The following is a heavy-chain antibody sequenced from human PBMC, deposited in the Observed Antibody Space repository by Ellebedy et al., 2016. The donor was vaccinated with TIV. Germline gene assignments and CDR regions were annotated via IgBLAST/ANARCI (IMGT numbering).Heavy chain of an antibody. CDR3: ARVSGNWNYLDY. V-gene: IGHV3-53*01. CDR2: IYSGAST. CDR1: GFTVSSNY. Sequence: GESLKISXAASGFTVSSNYMNWVRQAPGKGLEWVSVIYSGASTYYADSVKGRFTISRDNSKNTLYLQMNTLRAEDTAVYYCARVSGNWNYLDYWGQGTLVTVSS. J-gene: IGHJ4*02. D-gene: IGHD1-20*01.